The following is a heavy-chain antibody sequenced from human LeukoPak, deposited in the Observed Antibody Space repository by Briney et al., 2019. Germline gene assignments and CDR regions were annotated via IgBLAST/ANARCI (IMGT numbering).Heavy chain of an antibody. J-gene: IGHJ2*01. CDR1: GGSISSGDYY. CDR3: ARDRIDYRNVPPYRSFDP. Sequence: PSQTLSLTCTVSGGSISSGDYYWRWIRQPPGKGLEWIGYIYYSGSTYYNPSLKSRVTISVDTSKNQFSLKLSFVTAADTPVYSCARDRIDYRNVPPYRSFDPRGRGTLVTVSS. CDR2: IYYSGST. V-gene: IGHV4-30-4*01. D-gene: IGHD4-11*01.